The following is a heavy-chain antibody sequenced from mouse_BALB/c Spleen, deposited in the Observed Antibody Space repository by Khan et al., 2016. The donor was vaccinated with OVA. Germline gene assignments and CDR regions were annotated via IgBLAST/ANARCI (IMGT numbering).Heavy chain of an antibody. D-gene: IGHD2-13*01. CDR3: TRHGDVAWFTY. Sequence: VQLKQSGPELMKPGASVKISCKASGYSFTTYYIHWVMQSHGKSLEWIGYIDPFSGDPTYNQKFKGKATLTVDKSSSTAYIHLSNLTSEDSAVNFCTRHGDVAWFTYGGQGTLVTVSA. J-gene: IGHJ3*01. CDR2: IDPFSGDP. V-gene: IGHV1S135*01. CDR1: GYSFTTYY.